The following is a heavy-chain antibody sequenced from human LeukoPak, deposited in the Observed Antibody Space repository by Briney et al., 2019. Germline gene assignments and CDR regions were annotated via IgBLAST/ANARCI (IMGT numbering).Heavy chain of an antibody. D-gene: IGHD6-19*01. CDR3: ATLRSDSSGWYYFDY. CDR2: IWYDGSNK. V-gene: IGHV3-30*02. Sequence: GGSLRLSCAASGFTFRNYGMHWVRQAPGKGLEWVALIWYDGSNKYYADSVRGRFTISRDNSKNMLYLQMNSLRTEDTAVYYCATLRSDSSGWYYFDYWGQGTLVTVSS. J-gene: IGHJ4*02. CDR1: GFTFRNYG.